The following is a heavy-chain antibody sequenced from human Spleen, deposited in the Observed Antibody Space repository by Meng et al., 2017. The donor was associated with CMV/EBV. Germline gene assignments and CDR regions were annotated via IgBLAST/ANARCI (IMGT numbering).Heavy chain of an antibody. CDR2: LNPHSGGT. J-gene: IGHJ4*02. Sequence: ASVKVSCKASGYTFTGYYMHWVRQAPGQGLEWMGWLNPHSGGTNSAQKFQGRVTMTRDTSISTAYMELSGLTSDDTAVYYCARDGGLSGAIPGSPVDWGQGTLVTVSS. V-gene: IGHV1-2*02. CDR1: GYTFTGYY. D-gene: IGHD2-2*02. CDR3: ARDGGLSGAIPGSPVD.